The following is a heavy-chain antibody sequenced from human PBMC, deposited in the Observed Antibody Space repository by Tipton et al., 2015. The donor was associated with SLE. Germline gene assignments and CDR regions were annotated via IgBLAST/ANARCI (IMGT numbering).Heavy chain of an antibody. D-gene: IGHD2-2*01. Sequence: TLSLTCSVSGGSLSSNYWSWIRQPPGKGLEWIGYIFHTGSAYYNPSLRSRLTISLDTSMNQFSLDLSSVTAADTAVYYCARSVTPAAIGWFDPWGQGTLVTVSS. V-gene: IGHV4-4*09. CDR1: GGSLSSNY. CDR3: ARSVTPAAIGWFDP. CDR2: IFHTGSA. J-gene: IGHJ5*02.